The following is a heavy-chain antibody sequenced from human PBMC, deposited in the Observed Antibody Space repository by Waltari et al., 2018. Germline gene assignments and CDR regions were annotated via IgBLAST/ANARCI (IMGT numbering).Heavy chain of an antibody. Sequence: EVQLVESGGGLIQPGGSLRLSCAASGFTVSSHYMNWVRQAPGKGLVWVSVIDYGGSTSYTDSVRGRFTISRDISKNTVYLQMNSLRGEDTAVYYCARDLTSKSREGMDVWGQGTTVTVSS. CDR3: ARDLTSKSREGMDV. CDR2: IDYGGST. CDR1: GFTVSSHY. J-gene: IGHJ6*02. D-gene: IGHD4-17*01. V-gene: IGHV3-53*01.